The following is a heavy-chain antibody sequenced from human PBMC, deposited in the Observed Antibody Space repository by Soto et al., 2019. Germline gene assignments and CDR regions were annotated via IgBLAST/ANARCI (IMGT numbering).Heavy chain of an antibody. CDR3: TREGGTDIWGWSYRSTDPYYFDY. CDR2: IRSKAYGGTT. Sequence: GGSLRLSCTASGFTFGDYAMSWFRQAPGKGLEWVGFIRSKAYGGTTEYAASVKGRFTISRDDSKSIAYLQMNSLKTEDTAVYYCTREGGTDIWGWSYRSTDPYYFDYWGQGTLVTVSS. V-gene: IGHV3-49*03. D-gene: IGHD3-16*02. J-gene: IGHJ4*02. CDR1: GFTFGDYA.